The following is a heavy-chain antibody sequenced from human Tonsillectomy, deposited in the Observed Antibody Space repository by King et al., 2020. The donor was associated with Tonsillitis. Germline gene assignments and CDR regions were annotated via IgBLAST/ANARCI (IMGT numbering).Heavy chain of an antibody. J-gene: IGHJ6*02. V-gene: IGHV3-23*04. D-gene: IGHD2-8*01. CDR1: GLTFSTYG. CDR3: ARDPLSMTYYYGLDV. CDR2: ISGTGGST. Sequence: VQLVESGGGLVQPGGSLRLSCAASGLTFSTYGMSWVRQAPGKGLEWVSAISGTGGSTFYADSVKGRFTISRDNSKNTLYLQMNSLRAEDTAVYYCARDPLSMTYYYGLDVWGQGTTVTVSS.